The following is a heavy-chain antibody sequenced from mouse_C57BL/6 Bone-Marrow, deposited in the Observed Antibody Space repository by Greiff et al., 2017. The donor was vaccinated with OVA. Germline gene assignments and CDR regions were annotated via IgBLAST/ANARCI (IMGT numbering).Heavy chain of an antibody. D-gene: IGHD2-3*01. CDR3: ARDYDDGYLMDY. CDR1: GFTFSDYY. J-gene: IGHJ4*01. CDR2: INYDGSST. Sequence: EVKLMESEGGLVQPGSSMKLSCTASGFTFSDYYMAWVRQVPEKGLEWVANINYDGSSTYYLDSLKSRFIISRDNAKNILYLQMSSLKSEDTATYYCARDYDDGYLMDYWGQGTSVTVSS. V-gene: IGHV5-16*01.